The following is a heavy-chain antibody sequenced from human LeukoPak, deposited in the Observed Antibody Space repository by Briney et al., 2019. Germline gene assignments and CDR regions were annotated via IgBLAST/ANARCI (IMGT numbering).Heavy chain of an antibody. CDR2: IYSGGST. CDR3: ARSFHDYGDLFDH. J-gene: IGHJ4*02. V-gene: IGHV3-53*01. Sequence: PGGSLRLSCAASGFTVSSNYMSWVRQAPGKGLEWVSVIYSGGSTYYADSVKGRFTISRDNSKNTLYLQMNSLRAEDTAVYYCARSFHDYGDLFDHWGQGTLVTVSS. D-gene: IGHD4-17*01. CDR1: GFTVSSNY.